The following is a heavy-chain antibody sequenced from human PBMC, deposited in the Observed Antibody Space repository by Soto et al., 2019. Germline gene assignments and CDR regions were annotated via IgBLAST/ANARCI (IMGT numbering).Heavy chain of an antibody. CDR3: AKDLRRCQLYYFDY. Sequence: GGSLRLSCAASGFTFSRHCMHWVRQAPGKGLEWVAVISYHESYKYYADSVKGRFTINRDNSKNTLYLQMNSLRAEDTGVYYCAKDLRRCQLYYFDYWGQGTLVTVSS. D-gene: IGHD2-2*01. V-gene: IGHV3-30*18. J-gene: IGHJ4*02. CDR1: GFTFSRHC. CDR2: ISYHESYK.